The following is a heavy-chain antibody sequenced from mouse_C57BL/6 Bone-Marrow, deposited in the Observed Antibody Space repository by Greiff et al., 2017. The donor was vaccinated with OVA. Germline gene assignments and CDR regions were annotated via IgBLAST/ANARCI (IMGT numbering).Heavy chain of an antibody. V-gene: IGHV1-81*01. CDR3: AREGGLRDAY. CDR1: GYTFTSYG. D-gene: IGHD2-4*01. J-gene: IGHJ3*01. CDR2: IYPRSGNN. Sequence: QVQLKQSGAELARPGASVKLSCKASGYTFTSYGISWVKQRTGQGLEWIGEIYPRSGNNYYNEKFKGKATLTADKSSSTAYMELRSLTSEDSAVYFCAREGGLRDAYWGQGTLVTVSA.